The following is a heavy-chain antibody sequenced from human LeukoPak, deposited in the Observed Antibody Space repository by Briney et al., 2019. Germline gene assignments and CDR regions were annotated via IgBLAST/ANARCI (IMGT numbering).Heavy chain of an antibody. J-gene: IGHJ4*02. CDR1: GVTFSSYG. CDR2: IWYDGSNK. D-gene: IGHD3-10*01. V-gene: IGHV3-33*03. Sequence: PGGSLRLSCAASGVTFSSYGMHWVRQAPGKGLEWVAVIWYDGSNKYYADSVKGRFTIARDNSKNTLYLQMSSLRAEDTAVYYCVKSGSYYNEPYYFDYWGQGTLVTVSS. CDR3: VKSGSYYNEPYYFDY.